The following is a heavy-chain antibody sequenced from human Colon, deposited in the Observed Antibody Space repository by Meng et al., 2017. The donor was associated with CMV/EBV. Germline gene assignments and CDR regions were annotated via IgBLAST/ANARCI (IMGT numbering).Heavy chain of an antibody. J-gene: IGHJ4*02. D-gene: IGHD3-16*01. V-gene: IGHV3-11*06. CDR2: VSRDSAIYT. CDR3: TREGGAKRFDS. CDR1: GFTFSDDY. Sequence: QVHLVEPGGGLAKAGGSLRISCAASGFTFSDDYMHWVRQAPGKGLEWISYVSRDSAIYTKYADSVRGRFTVSRENAKNSLYLQMNNLRAEGTAVYYCTREGGAKRFDSWGQGTLVTVSS.